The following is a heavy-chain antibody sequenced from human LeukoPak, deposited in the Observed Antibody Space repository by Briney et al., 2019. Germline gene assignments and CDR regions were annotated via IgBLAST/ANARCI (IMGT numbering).Heavy chain of an antibody. J-gene: IGHJ4*02. CDR3: PTSYDNKIVPYDC. V-gene: IGHV4-4*09. CDR1: GVSITSYK. CDR2: ISTSGRT. D-gene: IGHD3-9*01. Sequence: SETLSLTCTVSGVSITSYKWSWLRQSPGKGLEWIGFISTSGRTDYNPSLTSRVSMSVDTSKSQVSLRLSSVTAEDTAVYYCPTSYDNKIVPYDCWGQGILVTVSS.